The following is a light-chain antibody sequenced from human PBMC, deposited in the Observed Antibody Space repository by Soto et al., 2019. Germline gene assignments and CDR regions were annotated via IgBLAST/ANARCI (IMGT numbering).Light chain of an antibody. CDR1: SGHTTYA. CDR3: QTCGTGVHWV. Sequence: QSVLTQSPSTSASLGASVTLTCTLTSGHTTYAITWPQQQPEQGPRYLMRVNIDGSHSKGDGIPDRFSGSSSGAERYLTISNLQSEDEADYYCQTCGTGVHWVFGAGTKLTVL. J-gene: IGLJ3*02. V-gene: IGLV4-69*02. CDR2: VNIDGSH.